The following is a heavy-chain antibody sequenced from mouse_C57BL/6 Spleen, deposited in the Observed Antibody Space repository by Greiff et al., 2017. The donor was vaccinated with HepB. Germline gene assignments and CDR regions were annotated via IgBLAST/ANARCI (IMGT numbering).Heavy chain of an antibody. D-gene: IGHD1-1*01. J-gene: IGHJ4*01. CDR2: ISDGGSYT. CDR3: ARVTTVHAMDY. Sequence: EVMLVESGGGLVKPGGSLKLSCAASGFTFSSYAMSWVRQTPEKRLEWVATISDGGSYTYYPDNVKGRFTISRDNAKNNLYLQMSHLKSEDTAMYYCARVTTVHAMDYWGQGTSVTVSS. V-gene: IGHV5-4*03. CDR1: GFTFSSYA.